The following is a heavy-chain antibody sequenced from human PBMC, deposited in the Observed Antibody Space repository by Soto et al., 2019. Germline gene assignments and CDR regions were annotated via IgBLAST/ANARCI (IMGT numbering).Heavy chain of an antibody. V-gene: IGHV3-33*01. J-gene: IGHJ6*02. CDR2: IWYDGSNK. CDR1: GFTFSSYG. Sequence: GGSLRRSCAASGFTFSSYGMHWVRQAPGKGLEWVAVIWYDGSNKYYADSVKGRFTISRDNSKNTLYLQMNSLRAEDTAVYYCARGGRVYCKKYYYYGMDVWGQGTTVTVSS. CDR3: ARGGRVYCKKYYYYGMDV. D-gene: IGHD1-26*01.